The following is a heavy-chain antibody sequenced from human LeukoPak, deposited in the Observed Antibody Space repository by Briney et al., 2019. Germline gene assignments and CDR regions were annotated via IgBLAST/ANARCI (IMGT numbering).Heavy chain of an antibody. Sequence: PGGSLRLSCAASGFTFSSYGMHWVRQAPGKGLEWVTFIRYDGSNKYYADSVKGRFTISRDNSKNTLYLQMNSLRAEDTAVYYCAKDLLTGHYYDSSGYYPSFHFWGQGTLVTVSS. J-gene: IGHJ4*02. CDR3: AKDLLTGHYYDSSGYYPSFHF. V-gene: IGHV3-30*02. CDR1: GFTFSSYG. D-gene: IGHD3-22*01. CDR2: IRYDGSNK.